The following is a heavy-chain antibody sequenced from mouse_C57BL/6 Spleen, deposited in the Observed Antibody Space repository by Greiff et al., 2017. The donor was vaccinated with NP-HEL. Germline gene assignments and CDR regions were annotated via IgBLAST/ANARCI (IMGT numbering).Heavy chain of an antibody. CDR1: GYTFTSYW. J-gene: IGHJ3*01. CDR2: IYPGSGST. Sequence: QVQLQQPGAELVKPGASVKMSCKASGYTFTSYWITWVKQRPGQGLEWIGDIYPGSGSTNYNEKFKSKATLTVDTSSSKAYMQLSSLTSEDSAVNYCARGDYGSSWFAYWGQGTLVTVSA. D-gene: IGHD1-1*01. V-gene: IGHV1-55*01. CDR3: ARGDYGSSWFAY.